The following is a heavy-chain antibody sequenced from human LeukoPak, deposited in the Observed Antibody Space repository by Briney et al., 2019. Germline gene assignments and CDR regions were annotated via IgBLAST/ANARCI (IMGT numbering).Heavy chain of an antibody. Sequence: PSETLSLTCTVSGGSISSYYWSWIRQPPGKGLEWIGYIYYSGSTNYNPSLKSRVTISVDTSKNQFSLKLSSVTAADTAVYYCASSRFLEWSSWLYGMDVWGQGTTVTVSS. CDR3: ASSRFLEWSSWLYGMDV. CDR1: GGSISSYY. CDR2: IYYSGST. J-gene: IGHJ6*02. D-gene: IGHD3-3*01. V-gene: IGHV4-59*01.